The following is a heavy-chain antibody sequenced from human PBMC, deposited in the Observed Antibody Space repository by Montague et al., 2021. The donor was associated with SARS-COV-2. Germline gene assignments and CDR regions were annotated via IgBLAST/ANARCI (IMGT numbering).Heavy chain of an antibody. J-gene: IGHJ4*02. V-gene: IGHV4-59*08. CDR1: GGSISTYY. Sequence: SETLSLTCTVSGGSISTYYWSWIRQPPGKGLVWIGYIYYSGNTNSNPSLKSRVTMSIDTSKNQFSLKLNSVTAADTAVYYCASFRRSFDYWGQGTLVSVSS. CDR2: IYYSGNT. CDR3: ASFRRSFDY.